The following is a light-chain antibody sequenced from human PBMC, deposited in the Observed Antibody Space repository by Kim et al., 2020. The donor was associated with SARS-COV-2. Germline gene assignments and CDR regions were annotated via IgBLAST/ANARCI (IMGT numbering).Light chain of an antibody. CDR2: GAS. V-gene: IGKV3-20*01. Sequence: GERAALSSRASQTVSSNFLAWYQQKPGQAPRLLIYGASSGAAGIPDRFRGGGSGTDFTLTISGLEPEDSAVYFCQYYGSSPPRFSFGPGTRVDIK. CDR1: QTVSSNF. J-gene: IGKJ3*01. CDR3: QYYGSSPPRFS.